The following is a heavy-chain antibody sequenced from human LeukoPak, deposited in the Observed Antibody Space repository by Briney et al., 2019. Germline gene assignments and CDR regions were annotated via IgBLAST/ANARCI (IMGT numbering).Heavy chain of an antibody. J-gene: IGHJ4*02. CDR1: GFTFSSYA. CDR3: AKDTPAYYYDSSGYQNDY. D-gene: IGHD3-22*01. V-gene: IGHV3-23*01. Sequence: PGGSLRLSCAASGFTFSSYAMSWVRQAPGKGLGWVSAISGSGGSTYYADSVKGRFTISRDNSKNTLYLQMNSLRAEDTAVYYCAKDTPAYYYDSSGYQNDYWGQGTLVTVSS. CDR2: ISGSGGST.